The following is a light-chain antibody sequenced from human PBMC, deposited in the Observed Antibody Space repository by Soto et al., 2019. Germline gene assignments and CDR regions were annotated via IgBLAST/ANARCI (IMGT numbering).Light chain of an antibody. J-gene: IGLJ1*01. CDR1: SSDVGSNNL. CDR2: EVT. Sequence: QSVLTPPAYVSGCPGQSITISCTGTSSDVGSNNLVSWYQQHPGKAPKLMIYEVTRRPSGVSNRFSGSKSGNTASLTISGLQAEDEADYYCSSFARSSTPFGSGTKVTVL. V-gene: IGLV2-23*02. CDR3: SSFARSSTP.